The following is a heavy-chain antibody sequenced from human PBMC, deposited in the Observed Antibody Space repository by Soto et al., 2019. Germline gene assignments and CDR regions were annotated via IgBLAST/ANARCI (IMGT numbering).Heavy chain of an antibody. CDR1: GGSFSGYY. Sequence: SETLSLTCAVYGGSFSGYYWNWIRQPPGKGLEWIGEINHSGSTNYNPSLKSRVTISVDTSKDQFSLKLSSVTAADTAVYYCARGPPTFSPKKNWFDPWGQGTLVTVSS. V-gene: IGHV4-34*01. CDR2: INHSGST. J-gene: IGHJ5*02. CDR3: ARGPPTFSPKKNWFDP.